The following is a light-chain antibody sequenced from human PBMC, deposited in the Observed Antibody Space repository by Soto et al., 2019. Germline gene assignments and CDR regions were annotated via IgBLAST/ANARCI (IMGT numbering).Light chain of an antibody. CDR1: SSDVGGYKY. CDR2: EVS. V-gene: IGLV2-14*01. CDR3: SSYTSTSTHVV. Sequence: QSALTQPASLSGSPGQSITISCTGTSSDVGGYKYVSWYQHHPGKAPKLLIYEVSNRPSGVSNRFSGSKSANTGSLTISGLRDEDEADYYCSSYTSTSTHVVFGGGTKVTVL. J-gene: IGLJ2*01.